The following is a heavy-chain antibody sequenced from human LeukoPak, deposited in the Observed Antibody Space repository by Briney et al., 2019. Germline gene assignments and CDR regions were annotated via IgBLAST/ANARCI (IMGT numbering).Heavy chain of an antibody. J-gene: IGHJ4*02. CDR2: ISGSGGST. V-gene: IGHV3-23*01. CDR3: AKDQYSSGCFDY. Sequence: GGSLRLSCAASGFTFSSYAMSWVRQAPGKGLEWVSAISGSGGSTYYADSVKGRFTISRDISKNTLYLQMNSLRAEDTAVYYCAKDQYSSGCFDYWGQGTLVTVSS. D-gene: IGHD6-19*01. CDR1: GFTFSSYA.